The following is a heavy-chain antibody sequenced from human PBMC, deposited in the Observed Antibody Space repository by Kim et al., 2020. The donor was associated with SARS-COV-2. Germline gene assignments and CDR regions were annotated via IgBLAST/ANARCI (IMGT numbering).Heavy chain of an antibody. CDR1: GFTFSDYY. J-gene: IGHJ4*02. CDR2: ISSSGSTI. CDR3: ARDLDDSSGYYQVRRGIQRFDY. V-gene: IGHV3-11*01. D-gene: IGHD3-22*01. Sequence: GGSLRLSCAASGFTFSDYYMSWIRQAPGKGLEWVSYISSSGSTIYYADSVKGRFTISRDNAKNSLYLQMNSLRAEDTAVYYCARDLDDSSGYYQVRRGIQRFDYWGQGTLVTVSS.